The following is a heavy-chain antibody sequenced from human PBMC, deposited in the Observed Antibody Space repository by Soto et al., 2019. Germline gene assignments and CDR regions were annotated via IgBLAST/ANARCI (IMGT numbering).Heavy chain of an antibody. CDR1: GFTFSSYA. J-gene: IGHJ6*02. D-gene: IGHD3-3*01. V-gene: IGHV3-30-3*01. Sequence: GGSLRLSCAASGFTFSSYAMHWVRQAPGKGLEWVAVISYDGSNKYYADSVKGRFTTSRDNSKNTLYLQMNSLRAEDTAVYYCAREYYDFWSGYPYGMDVWGQGTTVTVSS. CDR3: AREYYDFWSGYPYGMDV. CDR2: ISYDGSNK.